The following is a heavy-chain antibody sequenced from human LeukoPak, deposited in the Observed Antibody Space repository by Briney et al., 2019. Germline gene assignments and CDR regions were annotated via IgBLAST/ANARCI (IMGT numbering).Heavy chain of an antibody. CDR2: IYYSGST. Sequence: SETLSLTCTVSGGSISSYYWSWIRQPPGKGLEWIGYIYYSGSTNYNPSLKSRVTISVDTSKNQFSLKLSSVTAADTAVYYCARGPYCSSTSCYTRYFDYWGQGTLVTVSS. J-gene: IGHJ4*02. CDR3: ARGPYCSSTSCYTRYFDY. CDR1: GGSISSYY. D-gene: IGHD2-2*02. V-gene: IGHV4-59*12.